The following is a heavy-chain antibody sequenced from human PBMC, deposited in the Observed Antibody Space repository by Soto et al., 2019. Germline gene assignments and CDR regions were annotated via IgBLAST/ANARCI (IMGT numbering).Heavy chain of an antibody. CDR2: ISYDGTNK. V-gene: IGHV3-30*18. Sequence: GGSLRLSCAASGFTFRNFGMHWVRQAPGKGLEWVAVISYDGTNKYYADSVKGRFTISRDNSKNTLYLQMNSLRAEDAAVYYCAKAVPPFVVVTSSDYWGRGTLVTVSS. CDR1: GFTFRNFG. J-gene: IGHJ4*02. D-gene: IGHD2-21*02. CDR3: AKAVPPFVVVTSSDY.